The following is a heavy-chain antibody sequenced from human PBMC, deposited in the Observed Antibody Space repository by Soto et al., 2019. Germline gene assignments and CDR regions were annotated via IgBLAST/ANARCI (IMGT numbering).Heavy chain of an antibody. Sequence: GGSLRLSCAASGFIFSNYAMSWVRQTPGRGLEWVPAISGTGRTTYYADSVKGRFTISRDDAKNTLYLEMNSLTAEDTAVYYCARNHYYYYFGMDVWGRGTTVTVSS. V-gene: IGHV3-23*01. CDR3: ARNHYYYYFGMDV. CDR1: GFIFSNYA. J-gene: IGHJ6*02. CDR2: ISGTGRTT.